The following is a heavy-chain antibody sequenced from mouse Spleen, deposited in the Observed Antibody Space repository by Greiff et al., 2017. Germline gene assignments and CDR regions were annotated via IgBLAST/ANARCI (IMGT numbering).Heavy chain of an antibody. D-gene: IGHD4-1*01. CDR1: GYSITSGYY. Sequence: EVKLMESGPGLVKPSQSLSLTCSVTGYSITSGYYWNWIRQFPGNKLEWMGYISYDGSNNYNPSLKNRISITRDTSKNQFFLKLNSVTTEDTATYYCARNWEDAMDYWGQGTSVTVSS. CDR2: ISYDGSN. CDR3: ARNWEDAMDY. V-gene: IGHV3-6*01. J-gene: IGHJ4*01.